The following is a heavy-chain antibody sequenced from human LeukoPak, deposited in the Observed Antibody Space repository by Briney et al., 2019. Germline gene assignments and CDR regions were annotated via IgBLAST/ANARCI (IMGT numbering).Heavy chain of an antibody. CDR2: INSDGSST. CDR3: ARGFSSSWYVGWFDP. V-gene: IGHV3-74*01. Sequence: INSDGSSTSYADSVKGRFTISRDNAKNTLYLQMNSLRAEDTAVYYCARGFSSSWYVGWFDPWGQGTLVTVSS. J-gene: IGHJ5*02. D-gene: IGHD6-13*01.